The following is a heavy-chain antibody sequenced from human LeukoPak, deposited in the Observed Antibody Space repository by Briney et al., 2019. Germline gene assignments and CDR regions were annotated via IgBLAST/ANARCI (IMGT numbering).Heavy chain of an antibody. D-gene: IGHD3-3*01. J-gene: IGHJ4*02. CDR1: GGSISSGGYY. CDR3: AREVTIFGVPYESDY. Sequence: PSETLSLTCTVSGGSISSGGYYWSWIRQPPGKGLEWIGYIYHSGSTYYNPSLKSRVTISVDRSKNQFSLKLSSVTAADTAVYYCAREVTIFGVPYESDYWGQGTLVTVSS. V-gene: IGHV4-30-2*01. CDR2: IYHSGST.